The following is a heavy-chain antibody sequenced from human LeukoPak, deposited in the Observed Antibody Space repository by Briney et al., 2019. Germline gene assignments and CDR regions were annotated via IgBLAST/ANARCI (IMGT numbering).Heavy chain of an antibody. CDR1: GGSISSYY. D-gene: IGHD1-26*01. Sequence: SETLSLTCTVSGGSISSYYWSWIRQPPGKGLEWIGYIYYSGSTNYNPSLKSRVTISVDTSKNQFSLKLSSVTAADTGVYYCARQKSDSGSYQGIDYWGQGTLVTVSS. CDR2: IYYSGST. V-gene: IGHV4-59*01. CDR3: ARQKSDSGSYQGIDY. J-gene: IGHJ4*02.